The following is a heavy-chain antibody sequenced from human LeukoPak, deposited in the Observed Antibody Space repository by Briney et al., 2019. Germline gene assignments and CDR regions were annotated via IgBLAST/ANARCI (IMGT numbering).Heavy chain of an antibody. CDR2: INHSGST. V-gene: IGHV4-34*01. J-gene: IGHJ5*02. CDR1: GGSFSGYY. Sequence: YPSETLSLTCAVYGGSFSGYYWSWIRQPPGKGLEWIGEINHSGSTNYNPSLKSRVTISVDTSKNQFSLKLSSVTAADTAVYYCANLWFGSSYNWFDPWGQGTLVTVSS. D-gene: IGHD3-10*01. CDR3: ANLWFGSSYNWFDP.